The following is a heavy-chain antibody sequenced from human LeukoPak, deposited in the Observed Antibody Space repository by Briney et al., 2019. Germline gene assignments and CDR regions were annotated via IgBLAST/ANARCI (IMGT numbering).Heavy chain of an antibody. CDR2: IYYSGST. Sequence: PSETLSLTCTVSGGSISSYYWSWIRQPPGKGLEWIGYIYYSGSTNYNPSLKSRVTISVDTSKNQFSLKLSSVTAADTAVYYCARVMDWNYGVYYFDYWGQGTLVTVSS. D-gene: IGHD1-7*01. CDR3: ARVMDWNYGVYYFDY. V-gene: IGHV4-59*01. J-gene: IGHJ4*02. CDR1: GGSISSYY.